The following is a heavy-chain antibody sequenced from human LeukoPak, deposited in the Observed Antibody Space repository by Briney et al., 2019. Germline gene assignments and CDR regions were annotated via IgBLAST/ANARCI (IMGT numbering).Heavy chain of an antibody. CDR2: ISAYNGNT. J-gene: IGHJ5*02. V-gene: IGHV1-18*01. D-gene: IGHD3-9*01. CDR3: AREEKGYDILTGRGNWFDP. CDR1: GGTFSSYA. Sequence: GASVKVSCKASGGTFSSYAISWVRQAPGQGLEWMGWISAYNGNTNYAQKLQGRVTMTTDTSTSTAYMELRSLRSDDTAVYYCAREEKGYDILTGRGNWFDPWGQGTLVTVSS.